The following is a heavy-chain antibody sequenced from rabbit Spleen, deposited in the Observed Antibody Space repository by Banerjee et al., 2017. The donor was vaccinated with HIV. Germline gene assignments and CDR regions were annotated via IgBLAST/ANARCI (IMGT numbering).Heavy chain of an antibody. J-gene: IGHJ4*01. V-gene: IGHV1S45*01. CDR2: IYAGSSGVT. Sequence: QEQLEESGGGLVKPGASLTLTCTASGVSFSFSSYMCWVRQAPGKGLEWIACIYAGSSGVTYYASWAKGRFTISKTSSTTVTLQMTSLTAADTATYFCAREYSTTGYAFNLWGQGTLVTVS. CDR3: AREYSTTGYAFNL. CDR1: GVSFSFSSY. D-gene: IGHD1-1*01.